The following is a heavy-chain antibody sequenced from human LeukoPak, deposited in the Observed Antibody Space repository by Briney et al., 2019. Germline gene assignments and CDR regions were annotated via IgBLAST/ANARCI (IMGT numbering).Heavy chain of an antibody. J-gene: IGHJ3*02. CDR1: GFTFSSYA. Sequence: GGSLRLSCAASGFTFSSYAMHWVRQAPGKGLEWVAVISYDGSNKYYADSVKGRFTISRDNAKNSLYLQMNSLRAEDTAVYYCARDHAYGSNTDAFDIWGQGTMVTVSS. D-gene: IGHD3-22*01. CDR2: ISYDGSNK. CDR3: ARDHAYGSNTDAFDI. V-gene: IGHV3-30-3*01.